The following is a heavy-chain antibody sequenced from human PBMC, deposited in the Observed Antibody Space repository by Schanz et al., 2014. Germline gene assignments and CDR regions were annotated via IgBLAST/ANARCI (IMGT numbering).Heavy chain of an antibody. Sequence: EVQLVESGGGLVQPGGSLTLSCAASGFTFSSYLMSWVLQAPGKGLEWVSGIGGSGGSTDYADSVKGRFTISRDNSKNTLYLQMNSLRPEDTAVYYCAKEGSIYWDRSVDYWGQGTLVTVSS. CDR2: IGGSGGST. CDR1: GFTFSSYL. J-gene: IGHJ4*02. CDR3: AKEGSIYWDRSVDY. D-gene: IGHD1-26*01. V-gene: IGHV3-23*04.